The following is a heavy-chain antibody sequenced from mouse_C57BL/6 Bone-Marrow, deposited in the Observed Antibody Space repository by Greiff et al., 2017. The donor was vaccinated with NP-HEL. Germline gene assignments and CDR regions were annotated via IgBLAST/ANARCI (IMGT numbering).Heavy chain of an antibody. CDR3: ARHDYAPFDY. CDR2: ISSGGSYT. V-gene: IGHV5-6*01. D-gene: IGHD2-4*01. CDR1: GFTFSSYG. Sequence: EVKLMESGGDLVKPGGSLKLSCAASGFTFSSYGMSWVRQTPDKRLEWVATISSGGSYTYYPDSVKGRVTISRDNAKNTLYLQMSSLKSEDTAMYYCARHDYAPFDYWGQGTTLTVSS. J-gene: IGHJ2*01.